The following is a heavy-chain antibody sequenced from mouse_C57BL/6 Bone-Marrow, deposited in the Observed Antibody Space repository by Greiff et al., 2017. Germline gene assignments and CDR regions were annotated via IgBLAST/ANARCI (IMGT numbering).Heavy chain of an antibody. CDR2: ISSGGSYT. CDR3: ARHLSTMITTRIFDY. CDR1: GFTFSSYG. D-gene: IGHD2-4*01. J-gene: IGHJ2*01. V-gene: IGHV5-6*01. Sequence: EVKLMESGGDLVKPGGSLKLSCAASGFTFSSYGMSWVRQTPDKRLEWVATISSGGSYTYYPDSVKGRFTISRDNAKNTLYLQMSSLKSEDTAMYYCARHLSTMITTRIFDYWGQGTTLTVSS.